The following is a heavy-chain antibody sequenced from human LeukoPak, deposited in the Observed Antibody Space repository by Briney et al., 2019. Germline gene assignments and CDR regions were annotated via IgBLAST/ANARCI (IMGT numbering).Heavy chain of an antibody. V-gene: IGHV3-74*01. CDR2: LSPDGGTI. CDR1: GFTFSSYW. D-gene: IGHD6-19*01. Sequence: GGSLRLSCVVSGFTFSSYWMHWVRQAPGKGLVWVSRLSPDGGTIDYSDSVRGRFTISRDDAKDTLYLQMNSLRVDDTAVYYCATTGQWRFDSWGLGTLVTVSS. J-gene: IGHJ4*02. CDR3: ATTGQWRFDS.